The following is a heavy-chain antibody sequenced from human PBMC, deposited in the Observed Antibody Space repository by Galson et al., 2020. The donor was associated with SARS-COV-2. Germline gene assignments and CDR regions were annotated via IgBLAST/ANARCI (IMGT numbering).Heavy chain of an antibody. Sequence: GESLKISCAASGFTFSSYAMHWVRQAPGKGLAWVAVISYDGSNKYYADSVKGRFTISRDNSKHTLYLQMNSLRAEDTAVYYCARDHRYYDSSGYYYDPYYYYYYGMDVWGQGTTVTVSS. J-gene: IGHJ6*02. D-gene: IGHD3-22*01. CDR3: ARDHRYYDSSGYYYDPYYYYYYGMDV. CDR2: ISYDGSNK. V-gene: IGHV3-30*04. CDR1: GFTFSSYA.